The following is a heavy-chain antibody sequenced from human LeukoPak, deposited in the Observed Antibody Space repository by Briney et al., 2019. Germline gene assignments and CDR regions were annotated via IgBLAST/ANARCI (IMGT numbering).Heavy chain of an antibody. Sequence: SVKVSCKASGYTFTGYYMHWVRQAPGQGLEWMGWINPNSGGTNYAQKFQGRVTMTRDTSISTAYMELSRLRSDDTAVYYCARLLPYDFWSGYLDAFDIWGQGTMVTVSS. J-gene: IGHJ3*02. V-gene: IGHV1-2*02. CDR2: INPNSGGT. CDR1: GYTFTGYY. D-gene: IGHD3-3*01. CDR3: ARLLPYDFWSGYLDAFDI.